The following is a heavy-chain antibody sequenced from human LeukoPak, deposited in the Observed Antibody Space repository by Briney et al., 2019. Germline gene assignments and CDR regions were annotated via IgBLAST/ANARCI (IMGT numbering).Heavy chain of an antibody. CDR1: GYIFTDYY. CDR2: INPNSGGT. Sequence: ASVKVSCKASGYIFTDYYMHWVRQAPGQGLEWLGWINPNSGGTNYAQKFQGWVTMTRDTSINTAYMELRTMSSDDTAVYYCARAYRRAYDDAFDIWGQGTIVTVSS. J-gene: IGHJ3*02. V-gene: IGHV1-2*04. CDR3: ARAYRRAYDDAFDI. D-gene: IGHD2-21*01.